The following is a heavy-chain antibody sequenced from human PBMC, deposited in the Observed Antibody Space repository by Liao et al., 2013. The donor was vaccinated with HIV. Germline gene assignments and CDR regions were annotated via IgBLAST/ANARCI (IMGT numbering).Heavy chain of an antibody. V-gene: IGHV4-59*01. J-gene: IGHJ3*02. Sequence: QVQLQESGPGLVKPSETLSLTCTVSGGSISNYFWSWIRQPPGKGLEWIGYIYYSGTTNYNPSLKSRVTISVDTSKNQVSLKLSSVTPADTAVYSCARVGKPSSRGIILRWGAFDIWGQGTMVTVSS. D-gene: IGHD3-10*01. CDR1: GGSISNYF. CDR3: ARVGKPSSRGIILRWGAFDI. CDR2: IYYSGTT.